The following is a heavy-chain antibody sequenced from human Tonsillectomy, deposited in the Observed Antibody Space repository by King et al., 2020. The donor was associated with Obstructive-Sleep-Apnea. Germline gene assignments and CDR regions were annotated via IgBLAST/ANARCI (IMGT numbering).Heavy chain of an antibody. CDR3: ARGGDYGDYRTAVGADY. CDR2: IYYSGST. V-gene: IGHV4-30-4*07. CDR1: GGSISSGAYS. J-gene: IGHJ4*02. Sequence: VQLQESGPGLVKPSQTLSLTCAVSGGSISSGAYSWSWIRQPPGKGLEWIGYIYYSGSTYYNPFLKSRVTISVDTSKNQFSLKLSSVTAADTAVYYCARGGDYGDYRTAVGADYWGQGTLVTVSS. D-gene: IGHD4-17*01.